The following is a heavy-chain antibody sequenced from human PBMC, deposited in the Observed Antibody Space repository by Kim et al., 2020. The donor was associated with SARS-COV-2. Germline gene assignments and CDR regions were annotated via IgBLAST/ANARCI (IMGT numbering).Heavy chain of an antibody. CDR3: ARAGGIAAAGRSFDY. Sequence: TLSLTCAISGDSVSSNSAAWNWIRQSPSRGLEWLGRTYYRSKWYNDYAVSVKSRITINPDTSKNQFSLQLNSVTPEDMAVYYCARAGGIAAAGRSFDYWGQGTLVTVSS. CDR2: TYYRSKWYN. CDR1: GDSVSSNSAA. J-gene: IGHJ4*02. V-gene: IGHV6-1*01. D-gene: IGHD6-13*01.